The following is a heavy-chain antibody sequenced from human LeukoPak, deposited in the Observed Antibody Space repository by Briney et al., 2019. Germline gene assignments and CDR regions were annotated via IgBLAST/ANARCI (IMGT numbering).Heavy chain of an antibody. CDR1: GYTFTGYY. CDR2: INPNSGGT. J-gene: IGHJ6*02. V-gene: IGHV1-2*06. Sequence: ASVKVSCKASGYTFTGYYMHWVRQAPGQGLEWMGRINPNSGGTNYAQKFQGRVTMTRDTSISTAYMELSRLRSDDTAVYYCARDRDGLYYYYYGMDVWGQGTPVTVSS. D-gene: IGHD5-24*01. CDR3: ARDRDGLYYYYYGMDV.